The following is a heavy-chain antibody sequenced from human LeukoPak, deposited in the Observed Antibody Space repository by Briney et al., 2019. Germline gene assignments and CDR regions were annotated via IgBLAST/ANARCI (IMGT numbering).Heavy chain of an antibody. CDR1: GFTFSNAW. D-gene: IGHD3-10*01. CDR2: IKSKTDGGTT. CDR3: ARPTMVRGVIRY. Sequence: GGSLRLSCAASGFTFSNAWMSWVRQAPGKGLEWVGRIKSKTDGGTTDYAAPVKGRFTISRDDSKNTLYLQMNSLKTEDTAVYYCARPTMVRGVIRYWGQGTLVTVSS. J-gene: IGHJ4*02. V-gene: IGHV3-15*01.